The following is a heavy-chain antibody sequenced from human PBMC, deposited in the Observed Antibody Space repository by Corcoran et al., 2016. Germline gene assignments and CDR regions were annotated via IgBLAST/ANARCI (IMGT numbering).Heavy chain of an antibody. CDR2: ISWNSGNI. J-gene: IGHJ4*02. D-gene: IGHD3-10*01. Sequence: EATMVESGGGLVQPGRSLRFSCAASSGFTFDDSAMHWARQAPGKGLEWVSGISWNSGNIGYADSVKGRFNISRDHDKNSLYLQMTSLRADDTALYYCVKDIRGGYGSSFHYWCQATLVTVSS. CDR1: GFTFDDSA. CDR3: VKDIRGGYGSSFHY. V-gene: IGHV3-9*01.